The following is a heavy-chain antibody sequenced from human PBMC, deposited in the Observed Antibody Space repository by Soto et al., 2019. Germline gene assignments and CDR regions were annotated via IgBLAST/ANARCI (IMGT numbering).Heavy chain of an antibody. V-gene: IGHV3-30*04. CDR2: ISYDGSNK. CDR3: ASGYDFDY. D-gene: IGHD1-1*01. Sequence: GGSLRLSCAASGFTFSSYAMHWVRQAPGKGLEWVAVISYDGSNKYYAASVKGRFTISRDNSKNTLYLQMNSLRAEDTAVYYCASGYDFDYWGQGTLVTVSS. CDR1: GFTFSSYA. J-gene: IGHJ4*02.